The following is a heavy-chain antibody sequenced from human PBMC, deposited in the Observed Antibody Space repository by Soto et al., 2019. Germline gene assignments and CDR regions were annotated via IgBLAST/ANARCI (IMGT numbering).Heavy chain of an antibody. CDR3: ARVHSSSYHYFDY. CDR1: GFTFSSYA. CDR2: ISSNGVST. V-gene: IGHV3-64*01. J-gene: IGHJ4*02. Sequence: PGGSLRLSCAASGFTFSSYAMHWVRQAPGKRLEYVSAISSNGVSTYYANSVKGRFTISRDNSKNTLYLQMGSLRAEDMAVYYCARVHSSSYHYFDYWGQGTLVTVSS. D-gene: IGHD6-13*01.